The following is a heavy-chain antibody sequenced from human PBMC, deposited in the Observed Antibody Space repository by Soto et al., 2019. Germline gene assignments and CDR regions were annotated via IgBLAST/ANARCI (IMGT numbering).Heavy chain of an antibody. D-gene: IGHD2-8*02. V-gene: IGHV3-73*01. J-gene: IGHJ6*02. CDR1: GFTFSCSA. CDR2: IRSKANSYAT. CDR3: ISVSRTVYYGMDV. Sequence: GGSLRLSCAASGFTFSCSAMHWVRQASGKGLEWVGRIRSKANSYATAYAASVKGRFTISRDDSKNTAYLQMNSLKNEDTAVYYCISVSRTVYYGMDVWGQGTTVTVSS.